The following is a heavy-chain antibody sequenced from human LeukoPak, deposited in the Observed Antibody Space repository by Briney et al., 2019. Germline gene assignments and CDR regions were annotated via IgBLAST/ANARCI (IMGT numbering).Heavy chain of an antibody. V-gene: IGHV4-39*01. J-gene: IGHJ4*02. D-gene: IGHD2-2*01. CDR1: GGSISSSSYY. CDR2: IYYSGST. CDR3: ARSLLVPAAIQFDY. Sequence: PSETLSLTCTVSGGSISSSSYYWGWIRQPPGKGLEWIGSIYYSGSTYYNPSLKSRVTISVDTSKNQFSLKLSSVTAADTAVYYCARSLLVPAAIQFDYWGQGTLVTVSS.